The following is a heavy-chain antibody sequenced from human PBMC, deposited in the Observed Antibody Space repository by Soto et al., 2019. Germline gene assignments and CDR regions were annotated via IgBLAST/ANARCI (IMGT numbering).Heavy chain of an antibody. CDR3: AKTTDGWFSAFEI. V-gene: IGHV3-23*01. J-gene: IGHJ3*02. CDR2: ISGSGTTA. CDR1: GFIFSSYA. Sequence: EVQLLESGGGLVQPGGSLRLSCAASGFIFSSYAMSWVRQAPGKGLAWVSAISGSGTTAYYADSVKGRFTFSRDNSKNTMYLQMNSLRAEDTAVYYCAKTTDGWFSAFEIWGQGTMVIVSS. D-gene: IGHD6-19*01.